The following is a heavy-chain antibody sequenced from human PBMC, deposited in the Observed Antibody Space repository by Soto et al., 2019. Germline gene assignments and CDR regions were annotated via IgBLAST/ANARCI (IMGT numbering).Heavy chain of an antibody. D-gene: IGHD5-12*01. CDR1: GGSVSSGSYY. V-gene: IGHV4-61*01. J-gene: IGHJ5*02. CDR3: ARVVVATKKWFDP. Sequence: SGTLSLTCAVSGGSVSSGSYYWSWIRQPPGKGLEWIGYTYYSGSTNYNPSLKSRVTISVDTSKNQFSLKLSSVTAADTAVYYCARVVVATKKWFDPWGQGTLVTVSS. CDR2: TYYSGST.